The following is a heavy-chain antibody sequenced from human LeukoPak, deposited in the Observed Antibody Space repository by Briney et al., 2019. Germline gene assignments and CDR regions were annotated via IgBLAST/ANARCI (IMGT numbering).Heavy chain of an antibody. V-gene: IGHV4-39*01. J-gene: IGHJ4*02. CDR3: ARLWWSGSSYFDY. D-gene: IGHD6-6*01. CDR1: GGSISSGSYY. Sequence: SETLSLTCTVSGGSISSGSYYWGWIRQTPGMGLEWIGSIYYSGTTYYNPSLKSRVTISVDTSKNQFSLKLSSVTAADTAVYYCARLWWSGSSYFDYWGQGTLVTVSS. CDR2: IYYSGTT.